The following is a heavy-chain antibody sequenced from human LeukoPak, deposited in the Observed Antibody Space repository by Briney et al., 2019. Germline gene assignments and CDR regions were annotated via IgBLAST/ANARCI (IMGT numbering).Heavy chain of an antibody. CDR1: VYTFTGNS. J-gene: IGHJ4*02. V-gene: IGHV1-2*02. Sequence: ASVTVSCKASVYTFTGNSLHWVRQVPGQGLEWMGWINPNSAGTNYAQKFQGRVTMTRDTSISTAYMAVSGLRSDDTGVYYCTRGPYLDYWGQGTLVTVSS. CDR2: INPNSAGT. CDR3: TRGPYLDY.